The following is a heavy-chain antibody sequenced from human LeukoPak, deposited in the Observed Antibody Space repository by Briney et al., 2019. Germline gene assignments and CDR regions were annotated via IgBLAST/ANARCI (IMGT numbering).Heavy chain of an antibody. CDR1: GFTFSTSA. Sequence: GGSLRLSCSASGFTFSTSAMTWVRQAPETGLQWLSYINTLGTNIYYTDSVKGRFTISRDNAKNSLFLEMTSLRVEDTAVYFCARHKSVGGIDYWGQGTLVTVSS. V-gene: IGHV3-48*03. J-gene: IGHJ4*02. D-gene: IGHD1-26*01. CDR2: INTLGTNI. CDR3: ARHKSVGGIDY.